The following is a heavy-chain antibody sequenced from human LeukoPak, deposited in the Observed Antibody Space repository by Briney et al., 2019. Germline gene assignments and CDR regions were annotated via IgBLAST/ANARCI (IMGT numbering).Heavy chain of an antibody. J-gene: IGHJ3*02. D-gene: IGHD3-10*01. CDR3: ARGRATMVQEDAFDI. Sequence: GGSLRLSCVASGFTFSSYGMHWVRQAPGKGLEWVAVIWYDGSNKYYADSVKGRFTISRDNSKNTLYLQMNSLRAEDTAVYYCARGRATMVQEDAFDIWGQGTMVTVSS. CDR1: GFTFSSYG. CDR2: IWYDGSNK. V-gene: IGHV3-33*08.